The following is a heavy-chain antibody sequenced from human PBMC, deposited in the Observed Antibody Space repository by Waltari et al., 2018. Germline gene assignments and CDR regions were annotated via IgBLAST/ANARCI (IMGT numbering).Heavy chain of an antibody. Sequence: EVQLVESGGGLVQPGGSLRLSCAASGFTFSSFSVNWVRQAPGKGLEWVSYISSSSSTIYYADSVKGRFTISRDNAKNSLYLQMNSLRAEDTAVYYCARLGTARSSDYWGQGTLVTVSS. CDR3: ARLGTARSSDY. CDR2: ISSSSSTI. D-gene: IGHD5-18*01. CDR1: GFTFSSFS. J-gene: IGHJ4*02. V-gene: IGHV3-48*01.